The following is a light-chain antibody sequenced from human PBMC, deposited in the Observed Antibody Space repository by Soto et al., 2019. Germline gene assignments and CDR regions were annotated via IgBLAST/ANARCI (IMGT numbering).Light chain of an antibody. J-gene: IGKJ1*01. CDR1: QSISNW. V-gene: IGKV1-5*01. CDR3: YQYNSYS. Sequence: DIQMTQSPSTLPASVGDRVTITCRASQSISNWLAWYQQKPGTAPQVLIYHASNLQSGVPSRFSGSGSGLAFTITIRSLQPFDFSSYHRYQYNSYSFGQGTKVDIK. CDR2: HAS.